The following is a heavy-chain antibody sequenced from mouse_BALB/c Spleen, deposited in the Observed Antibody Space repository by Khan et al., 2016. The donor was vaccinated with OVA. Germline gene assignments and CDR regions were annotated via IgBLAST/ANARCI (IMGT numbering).Heavy chain of an antibody. Sequence: EVQLQESGGGLVQPGGSMKLSCVASGFTFSNYWMNWVRQSPEKGFEWVAEIRLKSNIYATHYAESVRGRFTISRDDSRSSVYLQMNNLGAEDTGIYCCARGWDWYFDVWGAGTTVTVSS. D-gene: IGHD3-3*01. CDR2: IRLKSNIYAT. CDR1: GFTFSNYW. J-gene: IGHJ1*01. V-gene: IGHV6-6*02. CDR3: ARGWDWYFDV.